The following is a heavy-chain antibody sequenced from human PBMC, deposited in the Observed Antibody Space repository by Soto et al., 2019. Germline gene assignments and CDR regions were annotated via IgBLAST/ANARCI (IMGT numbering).Heavy chain of an antibody. CDR3: ARASYSSTWNPAYYYGLDV. J-gene: IGHJ6*02. Sequence: QVQLVQSGAEVKKPGSSVKVSCKASGGTFGTYAISWVRQAPGQGLEWMGGLIPIFGAPNYAQKFQGTVTITADEATRTAYMELSSLRSEDTAVYYCARASYSSTWNPAYYYGLDVWGQGTTVTASS. CDR1: GGTFGTYA. D-gene: IGHD6-13*01. CDR2: LIPIFGAP. V-gene: IGHV1-69*01.